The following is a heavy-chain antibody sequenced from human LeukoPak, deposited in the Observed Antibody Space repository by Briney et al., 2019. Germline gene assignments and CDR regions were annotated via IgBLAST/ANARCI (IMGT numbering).Heavy chain of an antibody. CDR3: ARSNQYYDSSGHYTARPSDY. CDR2: IIPILGIA. V-gene: IGHV1-69*04. D-gene: IGHD3-22*01. CDR1: GGTFSSYA. Sequence: GASVKVSCKASGGTFSSYAISWVRQAPGQGLEWMGRIIPILGIANYAQKFQGRVTITADKSTSTAYMELSSLRSEDTAVYYCARSNQYYDSSGHYTARPSDYWGQGTLVTVSS. J-gene: IGHJ4*02.